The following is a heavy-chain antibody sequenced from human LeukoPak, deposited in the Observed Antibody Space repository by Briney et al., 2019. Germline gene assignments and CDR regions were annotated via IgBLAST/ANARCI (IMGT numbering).Heavy chain of an antibody. V-gene: IGHV3-30-3*01. CDR1: GFTFSSYA. Sequence: GGSLRLSCAASGFTFSSYAMHWVRQAPGKGLEWVAVISYDGSNKYYADSVRGRFTISRDNSKNTLYLQMNSLRAEDTAVYYCARVVAWGQGTMVTVSS. CDR3: ARVVA. CDR2: ISYDGSNK. J-gene: IGHJ3*01.